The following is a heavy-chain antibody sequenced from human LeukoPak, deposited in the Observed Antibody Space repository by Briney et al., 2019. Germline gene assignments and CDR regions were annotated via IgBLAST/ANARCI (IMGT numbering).Heavy chain of an antibody. D-gene: IGHD2-15*01. Sequence: ASVKVSCKASGYTFTSYDINWVRQATGQGLEWMGWMNPNSGNTGYAQKFQGRVTITRNTSISTAYMELSSLRSEDTAMYYCASGPRCSSGGSCYFDYWGQGTLVTVSS. CDR1: GYTFTSYD. J-gene: IGHJ4*02. CDR2: MNPNSGNT. CDR3: ASGPRCSSGGSCYFDY. V-gene: IGHV1-8*03.